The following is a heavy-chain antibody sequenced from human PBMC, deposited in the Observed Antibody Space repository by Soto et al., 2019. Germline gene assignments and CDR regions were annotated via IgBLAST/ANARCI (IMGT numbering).Heavy chain of an antibody. CDR3: ARPTPPRDWNYERGGESDWIHYYYYYYMDV. CDR1: GFTFSSYS. V-gene: IGHV3-21*01. CDR2: ISSSSSYI. J-gene: IGHJ6*03. D-gene: IGHD1-7*01. Sequence: GGSLRLSCAASGFTFSSYSMNWVRQAPGKGLEWVSSISSSSSYIYYADSVKGRFTISRDNAKNSLYLQMNSLRAEDTAVYYCARPTPPRDWNYERGGESDWIHYYYYYYMDVWGKGTTVTVSS.